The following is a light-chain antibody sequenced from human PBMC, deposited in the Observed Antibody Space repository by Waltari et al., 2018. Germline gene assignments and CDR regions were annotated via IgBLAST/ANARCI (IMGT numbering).Light chain of an antibody. Sequence: EIAMTQSPATLSVSPGESATPPCRASKSVDTHLAWYPQRPGQAPRLLVYGASHRAAGVPPRFSGSGSGTEFTLTITSVQSDDFVIYFCQHYDNWPFTFGPGTKVDLK. CDR2: GAS. V-gene: IGKV3-15*01. CDR3: QHYDNWPFT. CDR1: KSVDTH. J-gene: IGKJ3*01.